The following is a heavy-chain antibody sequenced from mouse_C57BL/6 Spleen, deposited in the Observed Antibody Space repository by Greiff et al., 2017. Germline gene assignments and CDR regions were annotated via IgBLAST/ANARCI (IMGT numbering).Heavy chain of an antibody. V-gene: IGHV1-55*01. Sequence: QVHVKQPGAELVKPGASVKMSCKASGYTFTSYWITWVKQRPGQGLEWIGDIYPGSGSTNYNEKFKSKATLTVDTSSSTAYMQLSSLTSEDSAVYYCARSGGGSSYLDYWGQGTTLTVSS. J-gene: IGHJ2*01. CDR1: GYTFTSYW. CDR3: ARSGGGSSYLDY. D-gene: IGHD1-1*01. CDR2: IYPGSGST.